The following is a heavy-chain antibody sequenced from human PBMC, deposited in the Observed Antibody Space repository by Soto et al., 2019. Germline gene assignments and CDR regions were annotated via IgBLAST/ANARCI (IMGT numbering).Heavy chain of an antibody. V-gene: IGHV4-34*01. CDR1: GGSFGGYY. CDR2: INHSGST. J-gene: IGHJ4*02. CDR3: ASDEYY. Sequence: SXTRSLTSAVYGGSFGGYYWSWIRQPPGKGLEWIGEINHSGSTNYNPSLKSRVTISVDTSKNQFSLKLSSVTAADTAVYYCASDEYYWGQGTLVTVSS.